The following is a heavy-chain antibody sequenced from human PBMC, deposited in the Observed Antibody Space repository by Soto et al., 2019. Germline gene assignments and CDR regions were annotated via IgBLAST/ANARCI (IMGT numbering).Heavy chain of an antibody. D-gene: IGHD6-19*01. Sequence: ASVKVSCKASGYTFTGYYMHWVRQAPGQGLEWMGWINPNSGGTNYAQKFQGWVTMTRDTSISTAYMELSRLRSDDTAVYYCARDFRPRSIAVAGTRSGGSPQEQYGMDGWGQGTTVTVSS. CDR2: INPNSGGT. V-gene: IGHV1-2*04. CDR1: GYTFTGYY. J-gene: IGHJ6*02. CDR3: ARDFRPRSIAVAGTRSGGSPQEQYGMDG.